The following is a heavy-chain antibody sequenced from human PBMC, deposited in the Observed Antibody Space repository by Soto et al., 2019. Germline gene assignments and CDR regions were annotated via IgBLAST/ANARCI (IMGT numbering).Heavy chain of an antibody. CDR2: IDWDADK. Sequence: QITLKESGPTLVKPTQTLTLTCTFSGFSLSTSGVGVAWIRQPPGEALEWLALIDWDADKRYRPSLESRLTITKDTSKNQVVLTMTNMDSVDTATYYCAYLPCSGGSCYWFSFSGMDVWGQGTTVTVSS. V-gene: IGHV2-5*02. J-gene: IGHJ6*02. CDR1: GFSLSTSGVG. CDR3: AYLPCSGGSCYWFSFSGMDV. D-gene: IGHD2-15*01.